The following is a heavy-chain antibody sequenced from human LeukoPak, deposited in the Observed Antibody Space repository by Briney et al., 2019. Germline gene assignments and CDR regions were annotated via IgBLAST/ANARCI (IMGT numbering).Heavy chain of an antibody. CDR2: ISGSGGNT. J-gene: IGHJ3*02. D-gene: IGHD1-26*01. V-gene: IGHV3-23*01. CDR1: GFTFSSYV. Sequence: GGSLRLSWAASGFTFSSYVMSWVRQAPGKGLEWVSGISGSGGNTFYVGSVKGRFSISRDNSKSTLYLQMNSLRDEDTAKYYCAKRIVGAPYAFDIWGQGTMVTVSS. CDR3: AKRIVGAPYAFDI.